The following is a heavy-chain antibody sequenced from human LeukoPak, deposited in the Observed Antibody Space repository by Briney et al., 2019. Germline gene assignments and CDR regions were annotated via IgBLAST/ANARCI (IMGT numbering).Heavy chain of an antibody. CDR3: ARANFLSCSSTSCLFDY. V-gene: IGHV1-2*02. CDR2: INPVSGGT. Sequence: ASVKVSCKASEYTFTDNYLHWVRQAPGQGFEWMGWINPVSGGTNYVQKFQGRVTMTRDTSNSTAYMELSRLRSDDTAVYYCARANFLSCSSTSCLFDYWGQGTLVTVSS. CDR1: EYTFTDNY. J-gene: IGHJ4*02. D-gene: IGHD2-2*01.